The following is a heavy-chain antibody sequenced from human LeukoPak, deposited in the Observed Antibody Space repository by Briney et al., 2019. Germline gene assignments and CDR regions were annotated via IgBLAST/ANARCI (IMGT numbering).Heavy chain of an antibody. Sequence: PSQTLSLTCTVSGGSISSGNYYWSWIRQPAGKGLEWIGQIYTSGTTNYNPSLKSRVTISVDTSKNQFSLKLSSVTAADTAVYYCARGVLSYFDYWGQGTLVTVSS. CDR1: GGSISSGNYY. J-gene: IGHJ4*02. V-gene: IGHV4-61*09. CDR2: IYTSGTT. CDR3: ARGVLSYFDY.